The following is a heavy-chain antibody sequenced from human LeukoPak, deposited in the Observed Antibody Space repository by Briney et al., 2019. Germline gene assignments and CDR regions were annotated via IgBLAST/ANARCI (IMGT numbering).Heavy chain of an antibody. V-gene: IGHV3-43*02. CDR1: GFTFDDYA. Sequence: SGGSLRLSCAASGFTFDDYAMHWVRQAPGKGLESVSLISGDGGSTYYADSVKGRFTISRDNSKNSLYLQMNSLRTEDTALYYCAKDRYDFWSGYTYYFDYWGQGTLVTVSS. CDR3: AKDRYDFWSGYTYYFDY. CDR2: ISGDGGST. J-gene: IGHJ4*02. D-gene: IGHD3-3*01.